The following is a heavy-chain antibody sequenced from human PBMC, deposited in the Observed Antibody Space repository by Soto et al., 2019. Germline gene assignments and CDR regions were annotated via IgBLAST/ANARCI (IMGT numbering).Heavy chain of an antibody. CDR2: IWYDGSNK. V-gene: IGHV3-33*01. D-gene: IGHD3-3*01. CDR3: ARGVGMVASEDSAVGKLDY. Sequence: GGSLRLSCAASGFTFSSYGMHWVRQAPGKGLEWVAVIWYDGSNKYYADSVKGRFTISRDNSKNTLYLQMNSLRAEDTAVYYCARGVGMVASEDSAVGKLDYWGQGTLVTVSS. J-gene: IGHJ4*02. CDR1: GFTFSSYG.